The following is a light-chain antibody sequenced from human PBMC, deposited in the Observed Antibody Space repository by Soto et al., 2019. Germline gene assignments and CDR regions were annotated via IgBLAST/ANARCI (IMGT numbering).Light chain of an antibody. CDR1: QSVSISL. CDR3: QQYGGSPIT. Sequence: EIVLTQSPGTLSLSPGERATLSCRASQSVSISLAWYQQKTGQAPRLLISGASSRATGIPDRFSGSGSETDFTLTISRLEPEDFALYYCQQYGGSPITFGQGTRLEIK. V-gene: IGKV3-20*01. CDR2: GAS. J-gene: IGKJ5*01.